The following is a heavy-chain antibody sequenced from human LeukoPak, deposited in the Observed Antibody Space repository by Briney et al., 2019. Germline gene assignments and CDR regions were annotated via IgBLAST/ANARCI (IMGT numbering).Heavy chain of an antibody. V-gene: IGHV3-30-3*01. CDR1: GFTFSSYA. CDR3: ARSKFYGFPHTLDY. CDR2: ISYDGSNK. D-gene: IGHD3-3*01. J-gene: IGHJ4*02. Sequence: GGSLRLSCAASGFTFSSYAMHWVRQAPGKGLEWVAVISYDGSNKYYADSVKGRFTISRDNSKNTLYLQMNSLRAEDTAVYYCARSKFYGFPHTLDYWGQGTLVTVSS.